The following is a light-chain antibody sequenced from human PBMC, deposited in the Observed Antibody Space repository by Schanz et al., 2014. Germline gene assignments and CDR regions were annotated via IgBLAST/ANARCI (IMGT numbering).Light chain of an antibody. V-gene: IGLV2-8*01. CDR2: EVN. J-gene: IGLJ2*01. CDR3: SSYAGSNNLV. CDR1: SSDVGAYNF. Sequence: QSALTQPPSASGSPGQSVTISCTGTSSDVGAYNFVSWYEQHPGKAPKLMINEVNKRPSGVPDRFSGSKSGNTASLRISELQADDEADYYCSSYAGSNNLVFGGGTKLTVL.